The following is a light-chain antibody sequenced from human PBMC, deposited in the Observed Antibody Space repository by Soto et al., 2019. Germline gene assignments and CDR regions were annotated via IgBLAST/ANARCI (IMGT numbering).Light chain of an antibody. CDR2: GVS. CDR3: QQYGSSPWT. CDR1: QSVSSSY. V-gene: IGKV3-20*01. J-gene: IGKJ1*01. Sequence: MSQSPATLSVSPGERVTLSCRASQSVSSSYLAWYQQKPGQAPRLLIYGVSSRATGIPDRFSGSGSGTDFTLTISRLEPEDFAVYYCQQYGSSPWTFGQGTKVDIK.